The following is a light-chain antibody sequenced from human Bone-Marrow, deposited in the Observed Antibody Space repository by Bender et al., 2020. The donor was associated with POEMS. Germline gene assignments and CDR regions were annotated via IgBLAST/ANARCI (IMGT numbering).Light chain of an antibody. CDR3: ATWDAKLSGPYVV. CDR1: NIGSKS. CDR2: DDS. Sequence: SYVLTQPPSVSVAPGQTARITCGGNNIGSKSVHWYQQKPGQAPVVVVYDDSDRPSGVPDRFSASKSGTSASLAISGLRSEDEADYYCATWDAKLSGPYVVFGGGTKLTVL. J-gene: IGLJ2*01. V-gene: IGLV3-21*02.